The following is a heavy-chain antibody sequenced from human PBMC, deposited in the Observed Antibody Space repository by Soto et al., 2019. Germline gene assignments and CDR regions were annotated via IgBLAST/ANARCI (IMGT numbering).Heavy chain of an antibody. CDR1: GFTFSSYS. CDR3: VRPYSSYWYFDL. CDR2: ISSSSSYI. Sequence: GGSLRLSCAASGFTFSSYSMNWVRQAPGKGLEWVSSISSSSSYIYYADSVKGRFTISRDNAKNSLYLQMNSLRAEDTAVYYCVRPYSSYWYFDLWGRGTLVTVSS. V-gene: IGHV3-21*01. J-gene: IGHJ2*01. D-gene: IGHD6-13*01.